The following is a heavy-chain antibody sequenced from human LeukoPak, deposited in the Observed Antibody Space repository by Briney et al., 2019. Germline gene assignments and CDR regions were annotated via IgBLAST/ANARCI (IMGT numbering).Heavy chain of an antibody. Sequence: NHSGSTNYNPSLKSRVTISVDTSKNQFSLKLSSVTAADTAVYYCARGRGYYGSGSYLRLDYWGPGTLVTVSS. D-gene: IGHD3-10*01. J-gene: IGHJ4*02. CDR2: NHSGST. CDR3: ARGRGYYGSGSYLRLDY. V-gene: IGHV4-34*01.